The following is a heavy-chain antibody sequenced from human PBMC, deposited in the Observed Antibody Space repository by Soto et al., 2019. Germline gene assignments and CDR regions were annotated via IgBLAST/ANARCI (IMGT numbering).Heavy chain of an antibody. CDR3: ARAVNGSWSGFSYYFDY. D-gene: IGHD3-3*01. J-gene: IGHJ4*02. CDR2: MYYSGIA. Sequence: QVQLQESGPGLVKPSQTLSLTCTVSGDSISGGGYYWTWVRPHPGKGPEWIGYMYYSGIAYYNPSLKSRVNISVDTSKNQFALRLRSGTAADTAVYYCARAVNGSWSGFSYYFDYWGQGTLVTVSS. CDR1: GDSISGGGYY. V-gene: IGHV4-31*03.